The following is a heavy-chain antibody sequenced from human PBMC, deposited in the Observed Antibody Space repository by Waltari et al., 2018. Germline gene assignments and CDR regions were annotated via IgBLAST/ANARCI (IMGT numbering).Heavy chain of an antibody. CDR1: GYTFTSYG. J-gene: IGHJ5*02. V-gene: IGHV1-18*01. Sequence: QVQLVQSGSEVKKPGVSVKVSCKASGYTFTSYGISWVRQAPGQGLEWMGWISAYNRNTNYAQKLQGIDTMTTNTATSTACMELRSLRAEVTAVYYCAKDPPFGVAPSTFDPGGQGTLVTVSS. D-gene: IGHD3-3*01. CDR3: AKDPPFGVAPSTFDP. CDR2: ISAYNRNT.